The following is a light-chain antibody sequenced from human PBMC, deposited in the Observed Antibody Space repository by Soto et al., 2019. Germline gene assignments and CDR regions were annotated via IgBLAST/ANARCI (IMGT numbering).Light chain of an antibody. CDR2: DNN. J-gene: IGLJ3*02. CDR3: GTWDTSLSAWV. Sequence: QSVLTQPPSVSAAPGQKVTISCSGSSSKIGNNYVSWYQQLPCTAPKLLIYDNNKRPSEIPDRFSGSKSVTSATLGITGLQTGDGADYYCGTWDTSLSAWVFGGGTKLTVL. V-gene: IGLV1-51*01. CDR1: SSKIGNNY.